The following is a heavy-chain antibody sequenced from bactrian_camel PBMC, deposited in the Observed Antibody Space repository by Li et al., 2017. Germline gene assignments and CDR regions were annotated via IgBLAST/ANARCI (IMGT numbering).Heavy chain of an antibody. J-gene: IGHJ4*01. D-gene: IGHD2*01. Sequence: VQLVESGGGSVQAGGFLTLSCTLRGDAVTGYHMGWFRQAPGKGLEWVSSIYTGGGSTDYADSVKARFTISKDNAKNTMYLQMHSLKPEDTAMYYCAAEARRCLLADQWTYWGQGTQVTVS. CDR1: GDAVTGYH. V-gene: IGHV3-2*01. CDR2: IYTGGGST. CDR3: AAEARRCLLADQWTY.